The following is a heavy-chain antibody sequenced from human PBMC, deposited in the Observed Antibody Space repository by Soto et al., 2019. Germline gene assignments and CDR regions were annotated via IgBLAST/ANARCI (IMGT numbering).Heavy chain of an antibody. J-gene: IGHJ5*02. V-gene: IGHV4-30-2*01. D-gene: IGHD6-6*01. CDR1: GAAISSGGHY. CDR3: ARRLAVRPSKNWFDP. Sequence: SETLSLTCAVSGAAISSGGHYWSWIRPPPGKGLEWIGYIYPSGSTYYNPSLENRVTLSVDTPKNQFSLKLTSVTAADTAVYYCARRLAVRPSKNWFDPWGQGILVTVSS. CDR2: IYPSGST.